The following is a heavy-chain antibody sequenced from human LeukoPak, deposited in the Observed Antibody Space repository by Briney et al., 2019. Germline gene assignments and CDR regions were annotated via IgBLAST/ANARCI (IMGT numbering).Heavy chain of an antibody. CDR3: AREGYTFGLDY. V-gene: IGHV3-7*01. D-gene: IGHD5-18*01. CDR2: IKQDGSDK. CDR1: GFTFSSYG. J-gene: IGHJ4*02. Sequence: GGSLRLSCAASGFTFSSYGMNWVRQAPGKGLEWVANIKQDGSDKYYVDSVKGRFYISRDNAKNLLYLQLNGLIAEDTAVYYCAREGYTFGLDYWGQGTLVTVSS.